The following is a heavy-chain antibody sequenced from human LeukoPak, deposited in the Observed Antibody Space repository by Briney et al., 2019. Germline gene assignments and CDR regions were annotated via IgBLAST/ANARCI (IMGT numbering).Heavy chain of an antibody. J-gene: IGHJ4*02. Sequence: GKSLQISCQGSGYSFTSYWIGWVRQMPGKGLEWMGIIYPGDSDTRYSPSFQGQVTISADKSISTAYLQWSSLKASDTAMYYCARLIAVAGYFDYWGQGTLVTASS. D-gene: IGHD6-19*01. V-gene: IGHV5-51*01. CDR1: GYSFTSYW. CDR2: IYPGDSDT. CDR3: ARLIAVAGYFDY.